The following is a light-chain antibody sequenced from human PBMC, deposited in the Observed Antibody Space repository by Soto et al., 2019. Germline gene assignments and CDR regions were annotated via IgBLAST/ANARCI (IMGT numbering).Light chain of an antibody. CDR3: SSYRSSNTPYV. J-gene: IGLJ1*01. CDR2: EVS. Sequence: QSALTQPASVSGSPGQSITISCTGTGSDIGDYKYVSWYQQHPGKAPKLMIYEVSNRPSGVSNRFSGSMSGNTASLTISGLQADDEADYYCSSYRSSNTPYVFGTGTKLTVL. CDR1: GSDIGDYKY. V-gene: IGLV2-14*01.